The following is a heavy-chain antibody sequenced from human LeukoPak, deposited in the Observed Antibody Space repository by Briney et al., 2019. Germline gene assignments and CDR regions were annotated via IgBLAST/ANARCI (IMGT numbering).Heavy chain of an antibody. CDR3: ARETGYSYRTLDAFDI. D-gene: IGHD5-18*01. CDR1: GGTFSSYA. CDR2: INPNSGGT. V-gene: IGHV1-2*02. J-gene: IGHJ3*02. Sequence: ASVKVSCKASGGTFSSYAISWVRQAPGQGLEWMGWINPNSGGTNYAQKFQGRVTMTRDTSISTAYMELSRLRSDDTAVYYCARETGYSYRTLDAFDIWGQGTMVTVSS.